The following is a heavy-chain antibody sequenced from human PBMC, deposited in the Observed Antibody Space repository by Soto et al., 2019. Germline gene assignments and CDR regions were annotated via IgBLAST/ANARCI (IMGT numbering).Heavy chain of an antibody. Sequence: QVQLQESGPGLVKPSETLSLSCTVSGGSVSSGHYYWSWIRQPPGKGLEWIGYIYYSGSTNYNPSLRSRVAISVDTSKNQFSLKLSSVTAADTAVFYCARLPRARNTEPRRPLGYFDLWGRGTLVTVSS. CDR1: GGSVSSGHYY. J-gene: IGHJ2*01. CDR3: ARLPRARNTEPRRPLGYFDL. CDR2: IYYSGST. V-gene: IGHV4-61*01. D-gene: IGHD5-18*01.